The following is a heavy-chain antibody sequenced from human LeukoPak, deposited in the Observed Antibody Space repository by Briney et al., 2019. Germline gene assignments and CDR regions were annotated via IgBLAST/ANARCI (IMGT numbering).Heavy chain of an antibody. J-gene: IGHJ5*02. CDR3: ARDSDFWSGYSPPDP. CDR2: ISAYNGNT. D-gene: IGHD3-3*01. Sequence: GASVKVSCKASGYTFTSYGISWVRQAPGQGLEWMGWISAYNGNTNYAQKLQGRVTMTTDTSTSTAYMELRSLRSDDTAVYYCARDSDFWSGYSPPDPWGQGTLVTVSS. CDR1: GYTFTSYG. V-gene: IGHV1-18*01.